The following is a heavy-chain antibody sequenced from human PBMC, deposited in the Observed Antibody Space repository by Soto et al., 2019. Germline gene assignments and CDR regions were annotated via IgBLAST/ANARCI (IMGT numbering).Heavy chain of an antibody. CDR1: GASISGFY. J-gene: IGHJ5*02. V-gene: IGHV4-4*07. CDR3: VRDGTKTLRDWFDP. D-gene: IGHD1-1*01. CDR2: IYATGTT. Sequence: QVQLQESGPGLVKPSEALSLTCTVSGASISGFYWSWIRKSAGKGLEWIGRIYATGTTDYNPSLKSRVMMSVETSKKQLSLKLRSVTAAYTAVYYCVRDGTKTLRDWFDPWGQGISVTVSS.